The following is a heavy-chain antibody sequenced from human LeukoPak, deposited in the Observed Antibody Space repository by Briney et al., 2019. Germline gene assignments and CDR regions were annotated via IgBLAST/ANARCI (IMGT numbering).Heavy chain of an antibody. CDR1: GFTFSSYW. D-gene: IGHD1-1*01. J-gene: IGHJ4*02. CDR3: LVTTRSRRFDY. Sequence: GRSLRLSFAASGFTFSSYWMSGVGQAPGKGLEGVANIRQDGSVQNYVDSVKGRFTISRDNPKNSVSLQMTSLRSEHTPVYNGLVTTRSRRFDYWGQGTLVTVSS. CDR2: IRQDGSVQ. V-gene: IGHV3-7*01.